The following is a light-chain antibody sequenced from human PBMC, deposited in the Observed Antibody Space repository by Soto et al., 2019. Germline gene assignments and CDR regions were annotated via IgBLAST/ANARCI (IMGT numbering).Light chain of an antibody. CDR3: SSYTNSSTRYV. CDR1: SSDVGGYNY. CDR2: EVS. J-gene: IGLJ1*01. V-gene: IGLV2-14*01. Sequence: QSVLTQPASVSGSPGQSITISCTGTSSDVGGYNYVSWYQQHPGKAPKLMIYEVSYRPSGVANRFAGSKSGNTASLTISGLQAEDEAAYYCSSYTNSSTRYVVGTGTKGTVL.